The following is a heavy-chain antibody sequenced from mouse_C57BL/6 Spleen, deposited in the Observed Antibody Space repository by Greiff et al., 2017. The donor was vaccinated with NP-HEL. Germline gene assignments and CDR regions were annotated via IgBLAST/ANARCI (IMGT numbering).Heavy chain of an antibody. Sequence: EVQVVESGPGLVKPSQSLSLTCSVTGYSITSGYYWNWIRQFPGNKLEWMGYISYDGSNNYNPSLKNRISITRDTSKNQFFLKLNSVTTEDTATYYWAREYGKGAMDYWGQGTSVTVSS. CDR2: ISYDGSN. CDR1: GYSITSGYY. CDR3: AREYGKGAMDY. J-gene: IGHJ4*01. D-gene: IGHD2-10*02. V-gene: IGHV3-6*01.